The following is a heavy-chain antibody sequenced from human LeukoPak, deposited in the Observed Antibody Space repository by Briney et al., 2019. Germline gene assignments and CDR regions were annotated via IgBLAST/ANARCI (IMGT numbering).Heavy chain of an antibody. CDR3: AKDMGRRIFGVAYDAFHI. Sequence: GGSLRLSCVASGFTFSNYDMHWVRQAPGKGLEWVESMRNDGSQIYHADSVKGRFTISRDNSKNTLYLQMNSLRVEDTAIYYCAKDMGRRIFGVAYDAFHIWGQGTMVTVSS. J-gene: IGHJ3*02. D-gene: IGHD3-3*01. CDR2: MRNDGSQI. CDR1: GFTFSNYD. V-gene: IGHV3-30*02.